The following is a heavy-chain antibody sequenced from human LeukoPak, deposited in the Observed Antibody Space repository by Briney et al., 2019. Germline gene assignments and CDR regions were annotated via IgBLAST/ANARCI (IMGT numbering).Heavy chain of an antibody. CDR1: GYSISSGSY. CDR3: ARHRARGIRPFDP. V-gene: IGHV4-38-2*02. Sequence: SETLSLTCTVSGYSISSGSYWGWIRQPPGKGLEWIGEINHSGSTNYNPSLKSRVTISVDTSKNQFSLKLSSVTAADTAVYYCARHRARGIRPFDPWGQGTLVTVSS. J-gene: IGHJ5*02. CDR2: INHSGST.